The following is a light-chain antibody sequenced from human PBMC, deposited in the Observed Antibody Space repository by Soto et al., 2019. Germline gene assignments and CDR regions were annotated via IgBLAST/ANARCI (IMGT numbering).Light chain of an antibody. Sequence: QSVLTQPPSVSGAPGQRVTISCTGSSSSIGAGYDVHWYQQLPGTAPKLVIYGYINRPSGVPDRFSGSKSGTSASLAIAGLQAEYEANYYCQSYDSSLSGYVFGTGTKLTVL. CDR2: GYI. V-gene: IGLV1-40*01. CDR3: QSYDSSLSGYV. CDR1: SSSIGAGYD. J-gene: IGLJ1*01.